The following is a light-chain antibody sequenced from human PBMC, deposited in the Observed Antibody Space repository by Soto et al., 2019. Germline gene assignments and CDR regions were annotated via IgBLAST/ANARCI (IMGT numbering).Light chain of an antibody. V-gene: IGKV3-15*01. CDR2: RAS. J-gene: IGKJ2*01. CDR1: QRVSSH. CDR3: QHYNFWPHS. Sequence: ENVLAPSPGTPSLFPGEKTTPSCRASQRVSSHLAWYQQKPGQAPRLLIYRASIRATGVPARFSGSGSGTEFTLTISGLQSEDVSIYFCQHYNFWPHSFGQGTKVDTK.